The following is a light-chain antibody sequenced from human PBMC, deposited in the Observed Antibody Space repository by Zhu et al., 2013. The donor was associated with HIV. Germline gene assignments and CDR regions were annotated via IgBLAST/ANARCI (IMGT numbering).Light chain of an antibody. V-gene: IGLV3-1*01. Sequence: SYELTQPPSVSVSPGQTASITCSGDKLGNRYVSWCQQKPGQSPVLVIYQDSHRPSGVPDRFSGSKSGASASLVISGLQSEDEGDYYCQSYDTNLGGPWVFGGGTKVTVL. J-gene: IGLJ3*02. CDR1: KLGNRY. CDR3: QSYDTNLGGPWV. CDR2: QDS.